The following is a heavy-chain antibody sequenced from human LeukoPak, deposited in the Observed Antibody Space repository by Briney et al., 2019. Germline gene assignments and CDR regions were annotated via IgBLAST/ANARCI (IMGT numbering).Heavy chain of an antibody. CDR3: ARADSTLSARRVNWFDP. CDR1: GFTFSNYA. V-gene: IGHV3-23*01. Sequence: GGSLRLSCAASGFTFSNYAMSWVRQAPGKRLEWVSTFSGGLDTTYHADSVKGRFTISRDNADNSLYLQMNSLRAEDTAVYYCARADSTLSARRVNWFDPWGQGTLVTVSS. J-gene: IGHJ5*02. CDR2: FSGGLDTT. D-gene: IGHD2-2*01.